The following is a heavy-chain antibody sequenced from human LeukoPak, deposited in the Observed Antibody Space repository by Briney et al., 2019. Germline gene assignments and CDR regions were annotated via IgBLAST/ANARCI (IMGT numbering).Heavy chain of an antibody. Sequence: ASVKVSCKASGYTFPSYGISWVRQAPGQGLEWMGWISAYNGNTNYAQKLQGRVTMTTDTSTSTAYMELRSLRSDDTAVYYCARYTYYDSSGYPDYWGQGTLVTVSS. D-gene: IGHD3-22*01. J-gene: IGHJ4*02. V-gene: IGHV1-18*01. CDR2: ISAYNGNT. CDR3: ARYTYYDSSGYPDY. CDR1: GYTFPSYG.